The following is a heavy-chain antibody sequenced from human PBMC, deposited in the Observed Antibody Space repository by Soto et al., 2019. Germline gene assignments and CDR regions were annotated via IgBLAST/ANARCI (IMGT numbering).Heavy chain of an antibody. CDR2: IYYSGST. CDR1: GGSISRSSYF. CDR3: ASEDSSSWYWFDP. J-gene: IGHJ5*02. D-gene: IGHD6-13*01. V-gene: IGHV4-39*01. Sequence: PSETLSLTCTVSGGSISRSSYFWGWIRQPPGKGLEWIGSIYYSGSTYYNPSLKSRVTISVDTSKNQFSLKLSSVTAADTAVYYCASEDSSSWYWFDPWGQGTLVTVSS.